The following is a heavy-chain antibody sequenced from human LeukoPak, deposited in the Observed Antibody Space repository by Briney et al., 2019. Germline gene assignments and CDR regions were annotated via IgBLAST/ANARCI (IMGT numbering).Heavy chain of an antibody. CDR2: IYHSGST. J-gene: IGHJ4*02. D-gene: IGHD3-22*01. CDR3: ARAIQTYYDSRGHTQTD. V-gene: IGHV4-4*02. CDR1: GGSISSSNW. Sequence: SETLSLTCAVSGGSISSSNWWSWVRQPPGKGLEWIGEIYHSGSTNYNPSLKSRVTISVDKSKNQFSLNLSSVTAADTAVYYCARAIQTYYDSRGHTQTDWGQGTLVTVSS.